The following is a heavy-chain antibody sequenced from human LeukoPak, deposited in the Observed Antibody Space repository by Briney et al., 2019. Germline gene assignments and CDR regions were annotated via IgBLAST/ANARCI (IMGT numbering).Heavy chain of an antibody. Sequence: ETLSLTCAVSGGSISSSNWWSWVRQPPGKGLEWIGEIYHSGSTNYNPSLKSRVTISVDKSKNQFSLKLGSVTAADTAVYYCARVQHSSGWYRLDPRGQGTLVTVSS. CDR1: GGSISSSNW. CDR3: ARVQHSSGWYRLDP. J-gene: IGHJ5*02. CDR2: IYHSGST. V-gene: IGHV4-4*02. D-gene: IGHD6-19*01.